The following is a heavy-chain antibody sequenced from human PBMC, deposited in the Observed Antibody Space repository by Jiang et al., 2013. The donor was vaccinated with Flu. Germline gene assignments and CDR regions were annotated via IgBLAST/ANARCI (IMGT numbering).Heavy chain of an antibody. Sequence: VVQPGGSLRLSCAASGFSFNYYAMYWVRQAPGRGLEWVASIRFDGNDNFYGDSVRGRFTISRDNSKNTLFLHMNSLRPEDTALYYCAILRGSSFDSYLLDFWGRGTLVTVSS. CDR3: AILRGSSFDSYLLDF. J-gene: IGHJ4*02. CDR1: GFSFNYYA. CDR2: IRFDGNDN. D-gene: IGHD3-10*01. V-gene: IGHV3-30*02.